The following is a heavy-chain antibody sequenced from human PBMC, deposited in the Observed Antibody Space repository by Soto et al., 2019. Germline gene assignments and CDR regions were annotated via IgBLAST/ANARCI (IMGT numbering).Heavy chain of an antibody. Sequence: QVQLVESGGGVVQPGRSLRLSCAASGFTFSSYAMHWVRQAPGKGLEWVAVISYDGSNKYYADSVKGRFTISRDNSKNTLYLQMNSLRAEDTAVYYCATLGYCSGGSCYPWGQGTLVTVSS. J-gene: IGHJ5*02. V-gene: IGHV3-30-3*01. D-gene: IGHD2-15*01. CDR2: ISYDGSNK. CDR3: ATLGYCSGGSCYP. CDR1: GFTFSSYA.